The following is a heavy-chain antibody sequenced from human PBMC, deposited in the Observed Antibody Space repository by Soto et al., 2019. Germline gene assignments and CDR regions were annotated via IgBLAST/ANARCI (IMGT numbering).Heavy chain of an antibody. CDR3: ASQRGYYYDSSGYYSFDY. D-gene: IGHD3-22*01. J-gene: IGHJ4*02. V-gene: IGHV1-3*01. CDR2: INAGNGNT. Sequence: ASVKVSCKASGYTFTSYAMHWVRQAPGQRLEWIGWINAGNGNTKYSQKFQGRVTITRDTSASTAYMELSSLRSEDTAVYYCASQRGYYYDSSGYYSFDYWGQGTLVTVSS. CDR1: GYTFTSYA.